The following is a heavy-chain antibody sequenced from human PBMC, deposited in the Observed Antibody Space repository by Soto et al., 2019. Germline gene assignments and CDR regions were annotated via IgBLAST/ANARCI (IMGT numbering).Heavy chain of an antibody. D-gene: IGHD4-17*01. CDR1: GFTFNTYS. Sequence: PGGSLRLSCEASGFTFNTYSMHWVRQPPGQGLEWLAAIWYDGTQKYYADSVKGRFIISRDNSKKTLYLEMNSLRAEDTAVYYCARAGGTTVTGLWNFDSWGQGTLVTVSS. J-gene: IGHJ4*02. V-gene: IGHV3-33*01. CDR3: ARAGGTTVTGLWNFDS. CDR2: IWYDGTQK.